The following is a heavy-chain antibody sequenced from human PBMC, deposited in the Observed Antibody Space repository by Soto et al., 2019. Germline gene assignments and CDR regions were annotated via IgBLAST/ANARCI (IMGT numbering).Heavy chain of an antibody. CDR3: AGGFPSRPPRGWSDP. CDR1: GYTFIRYY. CDR2: INPDGGTT. V-gene: IGHV1-46*01. D-gene: IGHD3-16*01. J-gene: IGHJ5*02. Sequence: QVQLVQSGAEVKKPGASVKVSCKASGYTFIRYYIQWVRQARGQGLEWMGTINPDGGTTVSAKKFQARLTLTSDTSTKTVSRGLSTFKPEDRALYYCAGGFPSRPPRGWSDPWGQGTRVPVSS.